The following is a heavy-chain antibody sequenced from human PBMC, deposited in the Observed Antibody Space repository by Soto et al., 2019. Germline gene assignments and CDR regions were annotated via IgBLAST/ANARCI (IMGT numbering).Heavy chain of an antibody. CDR1: GGSFSGYY. CDR2: INHSGST. D-gene: IGHD6-25*01. Sequence: PSETLSLTCAVYGGSFSGYYWSWIRQPPGKGLEWIGEINHSGSTNYNPSLKSRVTISVDTSKNQFSLKLSSVTAADTAVYYCARQYSSANNWFDPWGQGTLVTVSS. CDR3: ARQYSSANNWFDP. J-gene: IGHJ5*02. V-gene: IGHV4-34*01.